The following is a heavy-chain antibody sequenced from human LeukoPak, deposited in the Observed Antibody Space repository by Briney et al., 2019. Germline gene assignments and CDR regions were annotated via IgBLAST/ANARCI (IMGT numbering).Heavy chain of an antibody. V-gene: IGHV4-34*01. CDR2: INHSGST. D-gene: IGHD3-3*01. CDR3: AREADDLENDY. CDR1: GFTFSSYG. Sequence: PGGSLRLSCAASGFTFSSYGMSWVRQAPGKGLEWIGEINHSGSTNYNPSLESRVTISVDTSKNQFSLKLSSVTAADTAVYYCAREADDLENDYWGQGTLVTVSS. J-gene: IGHJ4*02.